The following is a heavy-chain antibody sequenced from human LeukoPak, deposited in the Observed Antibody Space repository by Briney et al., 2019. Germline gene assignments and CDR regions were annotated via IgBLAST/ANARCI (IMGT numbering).Heavy chain of an antibody. J-gene: IGHJ4*02. D-gene: IGHD3-10*01. CDR2: IHYSGST. V-gene: IGHV4-59*01. Sequence: SETLSLTCTVSGGSISSYYWSWIRQPPGKGLEWIGYIHYSGSTNYNPSLKSRVTISVDTSKNQFSLKLSSVTAADTAVYYCARMVELRWFGELSDYYFDHWGQGTLVTVS. CDR1: GGSISSYY. CDR3: ARMVELRWFGELSDYYFDH.